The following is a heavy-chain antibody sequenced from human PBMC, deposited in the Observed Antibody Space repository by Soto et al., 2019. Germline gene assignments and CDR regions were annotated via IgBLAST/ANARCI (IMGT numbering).Heavy chain of an antibody. CDR3: ARVTMITFGGVISEYFQH. V-gene: IGHV4-34*01. D-gene: IGHD3-16*02. CDR2: INHSGST. CDR1: GGSFSGYY. Sequence: QVQLQQWGAGLLKPSETLSLTCAVYGGSFSGYYWSWIRQPPGKGLEWIGEINHSGSTNYNPSLKSRVTISVDTSKNQFSLKLSSVTAADTAMYYCARVTMITFGGVISEYFQHWGQGTLVTVSS. J-gene: IGHJ1*01.